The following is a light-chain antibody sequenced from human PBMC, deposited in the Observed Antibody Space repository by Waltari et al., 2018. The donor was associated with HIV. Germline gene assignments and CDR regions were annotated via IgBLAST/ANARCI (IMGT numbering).Light chain of an antibody. CDR1: SFNIGRNF. Sequence: QSVLTQPPSASGTPGQRVIISCSGSSFNIGRNFVSWYQQGPGTAPKVLYLRYNPRPSGVPDRFSGSKSGASASLAISGLRSEDEADYYCAAWDDSLRGSYVFGPGTKVTVL. CDR3: AAWDDSLRGSYV. J-gene: IGLJ1*01. CDR2: RYN. V-gene: IGLV1-47*01.